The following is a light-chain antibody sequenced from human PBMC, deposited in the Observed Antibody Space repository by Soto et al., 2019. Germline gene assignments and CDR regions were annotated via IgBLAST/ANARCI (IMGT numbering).Light chain of an antibody. CDR2: KAS. CDR1: QSISSW. Sequence: DIQMTQSPSTLSASVGDRVTITCRASQSISSWLAWYQQKPGKAPTRLIYKASSLESGVPSRFSGSGSGTEFTLTIISLQPADFATYACQHYNIYPFTFGHGTTVDIK. J-gene: IGKJ3*01. CDR3: QHYNIYPFT. V-gene: IGKV1-5*03.